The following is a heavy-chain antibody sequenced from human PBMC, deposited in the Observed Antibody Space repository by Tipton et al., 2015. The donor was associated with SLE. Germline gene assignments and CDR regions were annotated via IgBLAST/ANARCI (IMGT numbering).Heavy chain of an antibody. D-gene: IGHD3-10*01. CDR2: IYYSGST. CDR3: ARGGWGAFDI. V-gene: IGHV4-59*01. CDR1: DGSLPSYY. J-gene: IGHJ3*02. Sequence: TLSLTCTFSDGSLPSYYWSWIRQPPGKGLEWIGYIYYSGSTNYHPSLKSRVTISVDRSKKQFSLTRNSVTAADTAVYYCARGGWGAFDIWGQGTMVTVSS.